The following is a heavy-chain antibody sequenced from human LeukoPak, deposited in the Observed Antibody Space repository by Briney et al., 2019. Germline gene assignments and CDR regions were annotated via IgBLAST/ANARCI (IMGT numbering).Heavy chain of an antibody. CDR1: GFTFSGSA. D-gene: IGHD2-2*01. CDR2: IRSKANSYAT. Sequence: GESLKISCAASGFTFSGSAMRWVRQASGKGLEWVGRIRSKANSYATAYAASVKGRFTISRDDSKNTAYLQMNSLKTEDTAVYYCTRLYCSSTSCYQQDYYYYYMDVWGKGTTVTVSS. CDR3: TRLYCSSTSCYQQDYYYYYMDV. V-gene: IGHV3-73*01. J-gene: IGHJ6*03.